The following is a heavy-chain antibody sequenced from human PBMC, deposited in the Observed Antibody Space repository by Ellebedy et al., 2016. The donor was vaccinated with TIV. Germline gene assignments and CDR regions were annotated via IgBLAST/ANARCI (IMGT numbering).Heavy chain of an antibody. CDR3: ARENFYGMDV. CDR1: GFTFSVYF. CDR2: TSLTSAATGV. Sequence: GESLKISXEASGFTFSVYFMSWIRRAPGKGLEWVSFTSLTSAATGVGYADSVRGRFTISRDDAKNSLYLDMNSLRAEDSAVYYCARENFYGMDVWGQGTTVTVSS. V-gene: IGHV3-11*06. J-gene: IGHJ6*02.